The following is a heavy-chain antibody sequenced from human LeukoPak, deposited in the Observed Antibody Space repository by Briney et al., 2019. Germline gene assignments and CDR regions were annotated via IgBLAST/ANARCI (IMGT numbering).Heavy chain of an antibody. J-gene: IGHJ5*02. CDR3: AKAPNWFDP. CDR1: GFTFSSYA. Sequence: GGSLRLSCAASGFTFSSYAMHWVRQAPGKGLEYVSAISGNGGNTFYANSVKGRFTISRDNSKNTLYLQMNSLRAEDTAVYYCAKAPNWFDPWGQGTLVTVSS. V-gene: IGHV3-64*01. CDR2: ISGNGGNT.